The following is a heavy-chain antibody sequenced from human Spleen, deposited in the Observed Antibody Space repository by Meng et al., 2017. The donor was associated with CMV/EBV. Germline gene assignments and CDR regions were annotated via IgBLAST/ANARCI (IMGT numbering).Heavy chain of an antibody. V-gene: IGHV4-34*01. CDR3: AVWGYCSNSICYPFDP. CDR2: INLGGTT. D-gene: IGHD2-2*01. J-gene: IGHJ5*02. CDR1: GGSFTGDY. Sequence: GSLRLSCAVYGGSFTGDYWNWIRQSPGKGLEWIGEINLGGTTFYNPSLKSRATISVDTSKNQFSLTLTSVTAADTAIYYCAVWGYCSNSICYPFDPWGQGTLVTVSS.